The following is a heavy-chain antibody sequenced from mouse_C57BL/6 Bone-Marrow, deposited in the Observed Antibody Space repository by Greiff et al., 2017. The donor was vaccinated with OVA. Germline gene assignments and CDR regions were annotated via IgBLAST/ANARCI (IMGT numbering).Heavy chain of an antibody. V-gene: IGHV1-82*01. CDR1: GYAFSSSW. CDR2: IYPGDGDT. Sequence: VQLQQSGPELVKPGASVKISCKASGYAFSSSWMNWVKQRPGKGLEWIGRIYPGDGDTNYNGKFKGKATLTADKSSSTAYMQLSSLTSEDSAVYFCARYGFFRFTTVPDYWGQGTTLTVAS. J-gene: IGHJ2*01. D-gene: IGHD1-1*01. CDR3: ARYGFFRFTTVPDY.